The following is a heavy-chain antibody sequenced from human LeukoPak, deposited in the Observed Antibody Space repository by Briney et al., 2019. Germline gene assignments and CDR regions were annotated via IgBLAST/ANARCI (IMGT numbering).Heavy chain of an antibody. CDR2: ISWNGHHS. CDR1: GFTFSSYA. V-gene: IGHV3-43D*03. J-gene: IGHJ3*02. CDR3: AKGGGGNPSDAFDI. D-gene: IGHD4-23*01. Sequence: GGSLRLSCAASGFTFSSYAMSWVRQPPGKGLEWLSFISWNGHHSYYGDSVRGRFTISRDNAKNSLYLQMNSLRAEDMALYYCAKGGGGNPSDAFDIWGQGTMVTVSS.